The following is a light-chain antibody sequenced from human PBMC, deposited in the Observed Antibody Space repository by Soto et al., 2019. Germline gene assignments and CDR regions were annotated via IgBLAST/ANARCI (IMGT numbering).Light chain of an antibody. Sequence: DIQMTQSPSTLSASVGDRVTITCRASQGISKWVAWYQQKPGKAPKLLIYGASSLENGVPSRFSGSGSGTEFPLTISILQPDDFATYFCQQYNSYDMWSFGQGTKVDLK. J-gene: IGKJ1*01. CDR2: GAS. CDR1: QGISKW. CDR3: QQYNSYDMWS. V-gene: IGKV1-5*01.